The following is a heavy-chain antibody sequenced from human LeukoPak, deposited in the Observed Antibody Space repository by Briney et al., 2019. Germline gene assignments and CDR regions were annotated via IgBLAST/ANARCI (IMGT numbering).Heavy chain of an antibody. CDR2: IRGKGDGGKT. CDR3: ATSRWSSFEEDAFDI. Sequence: GGSLRLSCAASGFTFDKAWMTWVRQASGKGLEWVGRIRGKGDGGKTDYAAPVKGRFTISRDDSKNTVSLQMDSLQIEDAAVYYCATSRWSSFEEDAFDIWGQGTLVTVSS. CDR1: GFTFDKAW. J-gene: IGHJ3*02. V-gene: IGHV3-15*01. D-gene: IGHD4-23*01.